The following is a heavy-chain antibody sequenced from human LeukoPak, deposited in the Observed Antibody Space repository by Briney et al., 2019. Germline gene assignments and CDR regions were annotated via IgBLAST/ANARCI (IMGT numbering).Heavy chain of an antibody. CDR2: INQDGSEK. CDR1: GFTFSNYW. V-gene: IGHV3-7*01. Sequence: PGGSLRLSCAVSGFTFSNYWMSWVRQAPGKGLEWVAHINQDGSEKYFLDSVKGRFTISRDNAKNSLYLQMNSLRAEDTAVYYCARYSPDYDHVWGSWRSFDYWGQGTLASVSS. D-gene: IGHD3-16*01. J-gene: IGHJ4*02. CDR3: ARYSPDYDHVWGSWRSFDY.